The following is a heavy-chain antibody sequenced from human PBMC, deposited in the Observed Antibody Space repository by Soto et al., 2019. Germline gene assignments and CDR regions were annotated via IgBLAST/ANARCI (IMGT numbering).Heavy chain of an antibody. CDR1: GFTFSSYS. CDR3: ARDFIVVVPAARGEYYYYGMDV. J-gene: IGHJ6*02. Sequence: EVQLVESGGGLVKPGGSLRLSCAASGFTFSSYSMNWVRQAPGKGLEWVSSISSSSSYIYYADSVKGRVTISRDNAKNSLSLQMNSLRAEDTAVYYCARDFIVVVPAARGEYYYYGMDVWGQGTTVTVTS. CDR2: ISSSSSYI. D-gene: IGHD2-2*01. V-gene: IGHV3-21*01.